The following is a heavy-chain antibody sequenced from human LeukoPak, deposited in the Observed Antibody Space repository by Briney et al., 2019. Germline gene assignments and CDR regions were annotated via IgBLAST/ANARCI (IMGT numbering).Heavy chain of an antibody. CDR1: GFTFSTSA. J-gene: IGHJ4*02. Sequence: PGGSLRLSCSASGFTFSTSAMHWVRQAPGKGLEYVSAISTNGGTTYYAESSRGRFAISRDNSKNTLYLQMSMLRADDTAVYYCVKGAGPTVNYYFDFWGQGTLVTVSS. D-gene: IGHD4-17*01. V-gene: IGHV3-64D*06. CDR3: VKGAGPTVNYYFDF. CDR2: ISTNGGTT.